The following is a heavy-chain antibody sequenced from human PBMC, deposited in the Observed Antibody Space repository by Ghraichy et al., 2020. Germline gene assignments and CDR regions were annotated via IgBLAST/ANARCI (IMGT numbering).Heavy chain of an antibody. V-gene: IGHV1-2*04. J-gene: IGHJ5*02. CDR3: ARGHYCSSTSCNGHNWFDP. Sequence: VKVSCKASGYTFNGYYMHWVRQAPGQGLEWMGWINPNSGGTNYAQKFQGWVTMTRDTSISTAYMELSRLRSDDTAVYYCARGHYCSSTSCNGHNWFDPWGQGTLVTVSS. D-gene: IGHD2-2*01. CDR1: GYTFNGYY. CDR2: INPNSGGT.